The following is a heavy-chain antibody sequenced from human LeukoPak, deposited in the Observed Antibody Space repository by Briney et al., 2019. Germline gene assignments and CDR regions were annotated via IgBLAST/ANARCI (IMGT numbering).Heavy chain of an antibody. D-gene: IGHD2-21*02. V-gene: IGHV4-39*07. Sequence: PSETLSLTCTVSGGSISSSSYYWGWIRQPPGKGLEWIGEINHSGSTNYNPSLKSRVTISVDTSKNQFSLKLSSVTAADTAVYYCARSPVVVTANNWFDPWGQGTLVTVSS. J-gene: IGHJ5*02. CDR1: GGSISSSSYY. CDR2: INHSGST. CDR3: ARSPVVVTANNWFDP.